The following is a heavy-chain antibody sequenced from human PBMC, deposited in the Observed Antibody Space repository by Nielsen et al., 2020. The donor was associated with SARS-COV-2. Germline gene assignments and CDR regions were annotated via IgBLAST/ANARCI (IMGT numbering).Heavy chain of an antibody. V-gene: IGHV4-34*01. Sequence: SETLSLTCAVYGGSFSGHYWSWIRQTPGKGLEWIGEITHAGTTNYNPSLKSRVTISVDTSKNQFSLKLSSVTAADTAVYYCARGKLSITMVRGVISHHWFDPWGQGTLVTVSS. CDR2: ITHAGTT. J-gene: IGHJ5*02. CDR1: GGSFSGHY. D-gene: IGHD3-10*01. CDR3: ARGKLSITMVRGVISHHWFDP.